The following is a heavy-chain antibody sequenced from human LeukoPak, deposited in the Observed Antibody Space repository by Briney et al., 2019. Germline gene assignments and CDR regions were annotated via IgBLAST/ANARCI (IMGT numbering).Heavy chain of an antibody. Sequence: GRSLRLSCAASGFTFSSYGMHWVRQAPSKGLEWVAVISYDGSNKYYADSVKGRFTISRDNSKNTLYLQMNSLRAEDTAVYYCAKDRGRITMVRGVILGMDVWGQGTTVTVSS. J-gene: IGHJ6*02. V-gene: IGHV3-30*18. CDR1: GFTFSSYG. CDR3: AKDRGRITMVRGVILGMDV. CDR2: ISYDGSNK. D-gene: IGHD3-10*01.